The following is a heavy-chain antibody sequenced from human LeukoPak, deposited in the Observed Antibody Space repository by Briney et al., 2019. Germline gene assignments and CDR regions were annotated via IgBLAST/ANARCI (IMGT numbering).Heavy chain of an antibody. Sequence: GGSLRLSCAVSGFNFRDHWMDWVRQAPGKGLEWVGHIKNDGSETYYLDSLKGRFCISRDNTNNALYLQMNSLRVEDTAVYYCVKNDGWFHLAQWGQGTLVTVSS. CDR3: VKNDGWFHLAQ. D-gene: IGHD6-19*01. J-gene: IGHJ4*02. CDR2: IKNDGSET. CDR1: GFNFRDHW. V-gene: IGHV3-7*03.